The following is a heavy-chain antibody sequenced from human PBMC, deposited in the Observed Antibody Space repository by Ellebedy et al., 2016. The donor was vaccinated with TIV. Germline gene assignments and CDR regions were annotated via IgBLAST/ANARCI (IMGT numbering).Heavy chain of an antibody. V-gene: IGHV3-7*01. D-gene: IGHD2/OR15-2a*01. CDR3: ARWGDSSMSGMDV. CDR2: IKQDGSEI. CDR1: GFTSSDYW. J-gene: IGHJ6*02. Sequence: GESLKISCAASGFTSSDYWMSWVRQTPEKGLEWVANIKQDGSEIYYVDSVKGRFTVSRDNAKNSLYLQMNSLRVEDTAVYYCARWGDSSMSGMDVWGQGTTVTVSS.